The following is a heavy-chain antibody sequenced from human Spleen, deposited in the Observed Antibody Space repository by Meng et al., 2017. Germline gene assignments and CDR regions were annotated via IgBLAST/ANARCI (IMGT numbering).Heavy chain of an antibody. CDR1: GYTFTAYF. CDR2: INPNSGDT. Sequence: VRRVQSGPEGKKPGASVKVSCKASGYTFTAYFMHWVRQAPGQGLEWMGRINPNSGDTNYAQKFQGRVTMTRDTSISTAYMELSGLRSDDTAMYYCARDEDISAAGKLFGDYWGQGTLVTVSS. J-gene: IGHJ4*02. V-gene: IGHV1-2*06. D-gene: IGHD6-25*01. CDR3: ARDEDISAAGKLFGDY.